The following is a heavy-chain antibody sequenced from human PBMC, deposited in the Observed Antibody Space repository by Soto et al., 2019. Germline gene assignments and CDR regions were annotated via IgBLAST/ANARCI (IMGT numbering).Heavy chain of an antibody. J-gene: IGHJ6*04. Sequence: QVQLVQSGAEVKKPGSSVKVSCKASGGTFSSYAISWVRQAPGQGLEWMGGIIPIFGTANYAQKFQGRVTCTADEATSTAYMELSSLRAEDTAVYYCARDLRVGTVAGTKPSGMDGWGEWTKVTVSS. CDR2: IIPIFGTA. V-gene: IGHV1-69*12. CDR1: GGTFSSYA. CDR3: ARDLRVGTVAGTKPSGMDG. D-gene: IGHD6-19*01.